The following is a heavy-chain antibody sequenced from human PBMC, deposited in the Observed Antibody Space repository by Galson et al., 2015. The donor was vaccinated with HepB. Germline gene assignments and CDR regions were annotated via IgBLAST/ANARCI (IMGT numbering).Heavy chain of an antibody. CDR3: AREGGYTSGHFDY. V-gene: IGHV3-11*06. CDR1: GFTFSDYH. CDR2: ISSSSRHT. Sequence: SLRLSCAPSGFTFSDYHMSWIRQAPGKGLEWVSYISSSSRHTNYADSVKGRFTISRDNAKNSLFLQMNSLRVEDTAVYYCAREGGYTSGHFDYWGQGALVTVSS. J-gene: IGHJ4*02. D-gene: IGHD6-19*01.